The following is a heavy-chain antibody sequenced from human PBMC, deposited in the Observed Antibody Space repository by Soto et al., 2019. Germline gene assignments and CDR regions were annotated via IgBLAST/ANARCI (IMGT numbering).Heavy chain of an antibody. CDR1: GYSFTSYW. J-gene: IGHJ4*02. D-gene: IGHD1-1*01. V-gene: IGHV5-10-1*01. CDR3: ARHGLKDGTTYGYSKD. CDR2: IDPSDSYT. Sequence: PGESLKISCKGSGYSFTSYWISWVRQMPGKGLEWMGRIDPSDSYTNYSPSFQGHVTISADKSISTAYLQWSSLKASDTAMYYCARHGLKDGTTYGYSKDWGQGTLVTVS.